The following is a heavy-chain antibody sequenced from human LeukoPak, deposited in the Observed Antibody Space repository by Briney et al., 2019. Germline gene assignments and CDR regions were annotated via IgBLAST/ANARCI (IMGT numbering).Heavy chain of an antibody. CDR1: GFTVSSNY. D-gene: IGHD3-10*01. V-gene: IGHV3-66*01. CDR3: ARLWFGQPPDY. J-gene: IGHJ4*02. CDR2: IYSGGST. Sequence: GGSLRLSCAASGFTVSSNYMSWVRQAPGKGLEWVSVIYSGGSTYYADSVKGRFTISRDNSKNTLYLQMNSLRAEDTAVYYCARLWFGQPPDYWGQGTLVTVSS.